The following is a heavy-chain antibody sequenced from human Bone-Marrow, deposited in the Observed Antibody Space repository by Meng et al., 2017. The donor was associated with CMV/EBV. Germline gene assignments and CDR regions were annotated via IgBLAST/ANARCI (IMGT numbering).Heavy chain of an antibody. D-gene: IGHD2-2*01. Sequence: GGSLRLSCAASGFSFSSYWMHWVRQAPGKGLVWVSRINSDGSNINYADSVKGRFTISRDNSKNTLYLQMNSLRAEDTAVYYCARDPGVVPALWGQGTLVTVSS. CDR2: INSDGSNI. CDR1: GFSFSSYW. CDR3: ARDPGVVPAL. J-gene: IGHJ4*02. V-gene: IGHV3-74*01.